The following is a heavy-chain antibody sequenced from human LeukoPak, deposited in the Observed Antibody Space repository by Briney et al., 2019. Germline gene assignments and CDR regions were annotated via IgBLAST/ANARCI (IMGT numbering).Heavy chain of an antibody. J-gene: IGHJ4*02. Sequence: PSETLSLTCTVSGGSISSYYWSWIRQPAGKGLEWIGRIYTSGSTNYNPSLKSRVTMSVDTSKNQFSLKLSSVTAADTAVYYCARALRITIFGVVSSYFDYSGQGTLVTVSS. CDR1: GGSISSYY. CDR3: ARALRITIFGVVSSYFDY. V-gene: IGHV4-4*07. D-gene: IGHD3-3*01. CDR2: IYTSGST.